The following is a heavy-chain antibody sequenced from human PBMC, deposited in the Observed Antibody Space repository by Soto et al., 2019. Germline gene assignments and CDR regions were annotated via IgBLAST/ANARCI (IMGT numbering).Heavy chain of an antibody. CDR1: GFTFSSYA. J-gene: IGHJ4*02. D-gene: IGHD3-9*01. Sequence: EVQLLESGGGLVQPGGSLRLSCAASGFTFSSYAMSWVRQAPGKGLEWVSAISGSGGSTYYADSVKGRFTISRDNSKNTLYLQMNSLRAEHTAVYYCAKGTAYFSALSRFDYWGQGTLVTVSS. CDR3: AKGTAYFSALSRFDY. V-gene: IGHV3-23*01. CDR2: ISGSGGST.